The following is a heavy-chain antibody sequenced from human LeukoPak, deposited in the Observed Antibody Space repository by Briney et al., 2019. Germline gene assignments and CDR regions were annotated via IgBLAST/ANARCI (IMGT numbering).Heavy chain of an antibody. CDR1: GGSISSSSYY. CDR3: ARAYSSSWYYFDY. CDR2: IYYSGST. J-gene: IGHJ4*02. V-gene: IGHV4-39*01. Sequence: SGTLSLTCTVSGGSISSSSYYWGWIRQPPGKGLEWIGSIYYSGSTYYNPSLKSRVTISVDTSKNQFSLKLSSVTAADTAVYYCARAYSSSWYYFDYWGQGTLVTVSS. D-gene: IGHD6-13*01.